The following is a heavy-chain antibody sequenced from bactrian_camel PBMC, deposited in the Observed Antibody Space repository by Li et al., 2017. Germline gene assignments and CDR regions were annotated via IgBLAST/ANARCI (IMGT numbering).Heavy chain of an antibody. D-gene: IGHD1*01. Sequence: HVQLVESGGGSVQAGGSLTLSCVVSGESVNRYCIGWFRQVPGKEREGVATIYLGDYRTYYADSVEGRFTISRDAAKNTLYLQMNSLKPEDTATYYCAAKYYCSSGYVYWGQGTQVTVS. CDR2: IYLGDYRT. V-gene: IGHV3S63*01. CDR3: AAKYYCSSGYVY. CDR1: GESVNRYC. J-gene: IGHJ4*01.